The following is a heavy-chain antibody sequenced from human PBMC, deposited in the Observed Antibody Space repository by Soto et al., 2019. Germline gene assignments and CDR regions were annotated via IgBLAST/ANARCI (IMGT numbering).Heavy chain of an antibody. CDR3: AKTVVAATNWFDP. D-gene: IGHD2-15*01. CDR1: GGSISSGGYS. Sequence: QVQLQESGPGLVKPSQTLSLTCTVSGGSISSGGYSWTWIRQPPGEGLEWIGHIHHSGSTYYNPSLKSRLTISRDASKNQFSLSLSSVTVADTAVYHCAKTVVAATNWFDPWGQGTLVTVSS. V-gene: IGHV4-31*03. J-gene: IGHJ5*02. CDR2: IHHSGST.